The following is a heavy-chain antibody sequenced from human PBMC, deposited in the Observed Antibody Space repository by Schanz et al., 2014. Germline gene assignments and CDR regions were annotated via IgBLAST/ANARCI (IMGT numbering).Heavy chain of an antibody. V-gene: IGHV1-46*01. CDR3: ARAAYGGYTSTPLRY. CDR1: GYTFISYF. J-gene: IGHJ4*02. CDR2: INPTGGST. D-gene: IGHD5-12*01. Sequence: QVQLVQSGAEVKKPGASVKVSCKASGYTFISYFIHWVRQAPGQGLEWMGIINPTGGSTSYAQRFQGRVTVTRDTSTSTVDMELSRLRSEDKTVYYCARAAYGGYTSTPLRYWGQGTLVTVSS.